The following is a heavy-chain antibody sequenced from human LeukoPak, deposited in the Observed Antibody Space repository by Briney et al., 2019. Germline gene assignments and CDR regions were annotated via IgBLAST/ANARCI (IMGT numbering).Heavy chain of an antibody. CDR1: GGSFSGYY. Sequence: KTSETLSLTCAVYGGSFSGYYWSWIRQPPGKGLEWIGEINHSGSTNYNPSLKSRVIISVDTSKNQFSLKLSSVTAADTAMYYCARFTPVTGAIDYWGQGTLVTVSS. D-gene: IGHD6-19*01. CDR2: INHSGST. V-gene: IGHV4-34*01. J-gene: IGHJ4*02. CDR3: ARFTPVTGAIDY.